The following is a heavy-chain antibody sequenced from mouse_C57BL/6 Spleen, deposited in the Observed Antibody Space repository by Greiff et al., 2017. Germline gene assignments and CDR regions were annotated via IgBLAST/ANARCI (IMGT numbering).Heavy chain of an antibody. CDR3: FYYDYFDV. CDR2: INPNNGGT. CDR1: GYTFTDYY. D-gene: IGHD2-4*01. J-gene: IGHJ1*03. V-gene: IGHV1-26*01. Sequence: VQLQQSGPELVKPGASVKISCKASGYTFTDYYMNWVKQSHGKSLEWIGDINPNNGGTSYNQKFKGKATLTVDKSSSTAYMELRSLTSEDSAVYYCFYYDYFDVWGTGTTVTVSS.